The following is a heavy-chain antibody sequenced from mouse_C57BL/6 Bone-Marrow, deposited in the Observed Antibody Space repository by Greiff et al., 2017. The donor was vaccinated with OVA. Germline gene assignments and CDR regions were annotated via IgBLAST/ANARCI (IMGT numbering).Heavy chain of an antibody. CDR3: ARFIYYYGSSPYFDV. CDR1: GYTFTSYW. V-gene: IGHV1-64*01. D-gene: IGHD1-1*01. Sequence: VQLQQPGAELVKPGASVKLSCKASGYTFTSYWMHWVKQRPGQGLEWIGMIHPNSGSTNYNEKFKSKATLTVDKSSSTAYMQLSSLTSEDSAVYYCARFIYYYGSSPYFDVWGTGTTVTVSS. J-gene: IGHJ1*03. CDR2: IHPNSGST.